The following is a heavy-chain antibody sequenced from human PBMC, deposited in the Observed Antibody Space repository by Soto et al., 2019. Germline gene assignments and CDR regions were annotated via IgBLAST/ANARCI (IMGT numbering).Heavy chain of an antibody. CDR1: GFTLSSYA. V-gene: IGHV3-23*01. J-gene: IGHJ5*02. Sequence: GGSLRLSCAASGFTLSSYAMSWVRQAPGKGLEWVSTFSGTGGYTYYADSVRGRFTISRDDSKNTLFLHMNSLRAADTAVYYCARGQRALITYGPFDPWGQGTLVTVSS. CDR3: ARGQRALITYGPFDP. CDR2: FSGTGGYT. D-gene: IGHD4-17*01.